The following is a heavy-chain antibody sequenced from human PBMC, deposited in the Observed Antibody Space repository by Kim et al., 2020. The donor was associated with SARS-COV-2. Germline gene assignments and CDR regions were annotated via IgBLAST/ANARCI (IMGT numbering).Heavy chain of an antibody. CDR2: INPSGGST. V-gene: IGHV1-46*01. J-gene: IGHJ4*02. Sequence: ASVKVSCKASGYTFTSYYMHWVRQAPGQGLEWMGIINPSGGSTSYAQKFQGRVTMTRDTSTSTVYMELSSLRSEDTAVYYCARGGYSSGWHLRDLTGPHYWGQGTLVTVSS. D-gene: IGHD6-19*01. CDR1: GYTFTSYY. CDR3: ARGGYSSGWHLRDLTGPHY.